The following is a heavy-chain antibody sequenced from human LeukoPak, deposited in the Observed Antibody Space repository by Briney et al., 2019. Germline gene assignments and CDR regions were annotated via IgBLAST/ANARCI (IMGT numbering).Heavy chain of an antibody. CDR1: GFTFDNYA. Sequence: PGRSLRLSCAASGFTFDNYAMHWFRQAPGKGLEWVSGISWDSANVAYADSVKGRFTISRDNAKNSLYLQMNSVRPEDTAFYYCVTVAGSSLSRNYFAPWGLGTLVTVSS. V-gene: IGHV3-9*01. J-gene: IGHJ5*02. D-gene: IGHD6-6*01. CDR3: VTVAGSSLSRNYFAP. CDR2: ISWDSANV.